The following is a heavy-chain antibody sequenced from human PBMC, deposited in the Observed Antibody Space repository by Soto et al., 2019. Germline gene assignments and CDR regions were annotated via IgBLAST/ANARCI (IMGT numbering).Heavy chain of an antibody. Sequence: QVQLQESGPGLVKPSETLSLTCTVSGGSISSYYWSWIRQPPGKGLEWIGYIYYSASTNYRPSLKSRVTISVDTSKNQFSLNLSSVTAAYTAVYYCARHLPYCGGDCYSLDYWGQGTLVTVSS. V-gene: IGHV4-59*08. CDR3: ARHLPYCGGDCYSLDY. CDR1: GGSISSYY. J-gene: IGHJ4*02. CDR2: IYYSAST. D-gene: IGHD2-21*02.